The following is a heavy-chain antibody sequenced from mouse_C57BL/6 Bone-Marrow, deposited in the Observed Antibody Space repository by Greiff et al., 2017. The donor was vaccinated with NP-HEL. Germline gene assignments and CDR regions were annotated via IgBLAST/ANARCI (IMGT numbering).Heavy chain of an antibody. J-gene: IGHJ4*01. D-gene: IGHD1-1*01. V-gene: IGHV1-85*01. CDR2: IYPRDGST. CDR1: GYTFTSYD. CDR3: ARWVTTVVGYYYAMYY. Sequence: VKLMESGPELVKPGASVKLSCKASGYTFTSYDINWVKQRPGQGLEWIGWIYPRDGSTKYNEKFKGKATLTVDTSASTSYMELHSLTSEDSAVYFCARWVTTVVGYYYAMYYWGQGTSVTVSS.